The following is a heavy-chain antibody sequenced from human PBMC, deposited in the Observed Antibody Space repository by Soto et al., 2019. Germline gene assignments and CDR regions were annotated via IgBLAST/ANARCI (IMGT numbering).Heavy chain of an antibody. V-gene: IGHV3-30*03. CDR2: ISYDGSNK. CDR3: ARSPYSGSYVAYFDY. D-gene: IGHD1-26*01. J-gene: IGHJ4*02. Sequence: QVQLVESGGGVVQPGRSLRVSCAASGFTFSSYGMHWVGQAPGKGLEWVAVISYDGSNKYYADSVKGRFTISRDNSKNTLHLQMSSLRAEDTAMYYCARSPYSGSYVAYFDYWGLGTLVTVSS. CDR1: GFTFSSYG.